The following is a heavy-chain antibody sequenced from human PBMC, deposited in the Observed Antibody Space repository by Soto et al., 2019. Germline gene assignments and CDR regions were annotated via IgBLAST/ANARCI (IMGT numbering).Heavy chain of an antibody. CDR1: GFTFSSYS. Sequence: GGSLRLSCAASGFTFSSYSMNWVRQAPGKGLEWVSSISSSSSYIYYADSVKGRFTISRDNAKNSLYLQMNSLRAEDTAVYYCARGGDIVVVPAAISHYWGQGTLVTVSS. V-gene: IGHV3-21*01. D-gene: IGHD2-2*02. J-gene: IGHJ4*02. CDR2: ISSSSSYI. CDR3: ARGGDIVVVPAAISHY.